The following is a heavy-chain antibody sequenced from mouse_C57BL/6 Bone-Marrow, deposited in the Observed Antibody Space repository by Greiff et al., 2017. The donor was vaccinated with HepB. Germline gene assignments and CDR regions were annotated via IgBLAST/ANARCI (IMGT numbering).Heavy chain of an antibody. Sequence: EVKLMESGAELVRPGASVKLSCTASGFNIKDDYMHWVKQRPEQGLEWIGWIDPENGDTEYASKFQGKASITADTSSNTAYLQLSSLTSEDTAVYYCTTGGGNYGYWGQGTTLTVSS. CDR3: TTGGGNYGY. CDR1: GFNIKDDY. J-gene: IGHJ2*01. CDR2: IDPENGDT. D-gene: IGHD2-1*01. V-gene: IGHV14-4*01.